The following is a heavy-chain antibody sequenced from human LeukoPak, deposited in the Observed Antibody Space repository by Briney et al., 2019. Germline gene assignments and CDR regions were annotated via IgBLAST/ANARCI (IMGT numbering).Heavy chain of an antibody. D-gene: IGHD5-24*01. CDR2: IKQDGSEK. Sequence: GGSLRLSCAASGFTFSSYWMSWVRQAPGKGLEWVANIKQDGSEKYYVDSVKGRFTISRDNAKNSLYLQMNSLRAEDTAVYYCARSAATIPLYYFDYWGQGTLVTVSS. CDR3: ARSAATIPLYYFDY. J-gene: IGHJ4*02. CDR1: GFTFSSYW. V-gene: IGHV3-7*01.